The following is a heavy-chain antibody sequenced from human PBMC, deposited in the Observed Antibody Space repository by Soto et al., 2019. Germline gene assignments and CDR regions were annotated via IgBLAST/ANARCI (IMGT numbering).Heavy chain of an antibody. CDR3: AKGSGLGDSHFDY. J-gene: IGHJ4*02. Sequence: QVQLVESGGGVVQPGRSLRLSCAASGFTFSSYGMHWVRRAPGKGLEWVAVISYDGSNKYYADSVKGRFTISRDNSKNTLYLQMNSLRAEDTAVYYCAKGSGLGDSHFDYWGQGTLVTVSS. CDR2: ISYDGSNK. V-gene: IGHV3-30*18. CDR1: GFTFSSYG. D-gene: IGHD2-21*01.